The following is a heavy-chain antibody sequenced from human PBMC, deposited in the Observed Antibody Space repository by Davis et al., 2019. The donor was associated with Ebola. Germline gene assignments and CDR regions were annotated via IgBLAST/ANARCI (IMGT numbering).Heavy chain of an antibody. J-gene: IGHJ4*02. CDR1: GFTFSNYA. Sequence: ESLKISCAASGFTFSNYAMSWIRQPPGKGLEWIGEINHSGSTNYNPSLKSRVTISVDTSKNQFSLKLRSVTAADTAVYYCAGYGDYFLGWGQGTLVTVSS. CDR3: AGYGDYFLG. V-gene: IGHV4-34*08. D-gene: IGHD4-17*01. CDR2: INHSGST.